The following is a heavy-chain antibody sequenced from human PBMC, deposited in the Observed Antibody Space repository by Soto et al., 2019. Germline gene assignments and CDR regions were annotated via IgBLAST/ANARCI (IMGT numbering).Heavy chain of an antibody. V-gene: IGHV3-9*01. D-gene: IGHD1-20*01. CDR2: ISWNSGSI. CDR1: GFTFDDYA. Sequence: EVQLVESGGGLVQPGRSLRLSCAASGFTFDDYAMHWVRQAPGKGLEWVSGISWNSGSIGYADSVKDRFTISRDNAKNSLYLQMNSLRAEDTALYYCAKDKGYNWNNEGWFDPWGQGTLVTVSS. CDR3: AKDKGYNWNNEGWFDP. J-gene: IGHJ5*02.